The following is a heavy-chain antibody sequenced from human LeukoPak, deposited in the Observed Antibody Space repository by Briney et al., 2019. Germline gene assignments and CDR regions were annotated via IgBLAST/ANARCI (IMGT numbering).Heavy chain of an antibody. V-gene: IGHV3-23*01. J-gene: IGHJ4*02. CDR3: AKPRDFWSGYSYYFDY. CDR1: GFTFSSYA. Sequence: PGGSLRLSCAASGFTFSSYAMSWVRQAPGKGLEWVSAISGSGGSTYYADSVKGRFTISRDNSKNTLYLQMNSLRAEDTAVYYCAKPRDFWSGYSYYFDYWGQGTLVTVSS. CDR2: ISGSGGST. D-gene: IGHD3-3*01.